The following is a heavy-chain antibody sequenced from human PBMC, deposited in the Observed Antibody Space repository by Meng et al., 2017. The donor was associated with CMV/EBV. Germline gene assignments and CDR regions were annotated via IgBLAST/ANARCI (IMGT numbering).Heavy chain of an antibody. J-gene: IGHJ4*02. CDR3: ASRYCSGGSCYSSPLDY. V-gene: IGHV4-34*01. D-gene: IGHD2-15*01. CDR1: GGSFSGYY. CDR2: INHSGST. Sequence: QVQLLQLGAGLMNPSETLSPTCAVYGGSFSGYYWSWIRQPPGKGLEWIGEINHSGSTNYNPSLKSRVTISVDTSKNQFSPKLSSVTAADTAVYYCASRYCSGGSCYSSPLDYWGQGTLVTVSS.